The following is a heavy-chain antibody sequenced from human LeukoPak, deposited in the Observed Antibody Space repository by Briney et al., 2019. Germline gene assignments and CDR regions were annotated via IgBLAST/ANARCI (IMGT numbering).Heavy chain of an antibody. CDR1: GGSISSDNR. CDR3: ARERGYSYGPIDY. D-gene: IGHD5-18*01. J-gene: IGHJ4*02. Sequence: PSETLSLTCAVSGGSISSDNRWSWVRQSPGKGLEWIGEIYHSGSPNYNPSLKSRVAISIDKSKNQFSLKLSSVTAADTAVYFCARERGYSYGPIDYWGQGTLVTVSS. CDR2: IYHSGSP. V-gene: IGHV4-4*02.